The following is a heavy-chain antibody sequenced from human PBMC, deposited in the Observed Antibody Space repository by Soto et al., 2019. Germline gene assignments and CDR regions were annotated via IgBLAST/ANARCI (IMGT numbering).Heavy chain of an antibody. CDR1: GGSIGSSSYY. J-gene: IGHJ6*02. Sequence: SETLSLTCTVSGGSIGSSSYYWGWIRRPPGKGLEWIGSIYYSGSTYYNPSLKSRVTISVDTSKNQFSLKLSSVTAADTAVYYCARQTYYYDSSGYYPYYYGMDVWGQGTTVTVSS. V-gene: IGHV4-39*01. CDR2: IYYSGST. D-gene: IGHD3-22*01. CDR3: ARQTYYYDSSGYYPYYYGMDV.